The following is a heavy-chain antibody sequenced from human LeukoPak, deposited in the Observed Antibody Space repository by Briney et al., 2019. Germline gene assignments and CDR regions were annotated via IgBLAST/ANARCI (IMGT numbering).Heavy chain of an antibody. D-gene: IGHD2-2*01. V-gene: IGHV3-21*01. CDR2: ISSSSSYI. CDR1: GFTFSSYS. J-gene: IGHJ5*02. CDR3: ARDDCSSISCYHNWFDP. Sequence: GGSLRLSCATSGFTFSSYSMNWVRQAPGKGLEWVSSISSSSSYIYYADSVKGRFTISRDNAKNSLYLQMNSLRAEDTAVYYCARDDCSSISCYHNWFDPWGQGTLVAVSS.